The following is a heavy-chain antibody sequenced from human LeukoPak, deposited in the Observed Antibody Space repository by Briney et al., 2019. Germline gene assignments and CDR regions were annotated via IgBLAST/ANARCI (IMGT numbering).Heavy chain of an antibody. CDR2: IIPIFGTA. CDR3: ARQGLSGYSSGWYDY. D-gene: IGHD6-19*01. Sequence: ASVKVSCKASGGTFSSYAISWLRQAPGQGLEWMGRIIPIFGTANYAQKFQGRVTITTDESTSTAYMELSSLRSEDTAVYYCARQGLSGYSSGWYDYWGQGTLVTVSS. V-gene: IGHV1-69*05. J-gene: IGHJ4*02. CDR1: GGTFSSYA.